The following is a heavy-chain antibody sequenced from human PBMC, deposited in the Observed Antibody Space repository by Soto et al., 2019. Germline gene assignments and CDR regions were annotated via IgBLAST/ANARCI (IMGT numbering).Heavy chain of an antibody. V-gene: IGHV3-74*01. CDR2: INSDGSST. D-gene: IGHD3-3*01. CDR3: AREGTYYDFWSGLYYYGMDV. J-gene: IGHJ6*02. CDR1: GFTFSSYW. Sequence: GGSLRLSCAASGFTFSSYWMHWVRQAPGKGLVWVSRINSDGSSTSYADSVKGRFTISRDNAKNTLYLQMNSLRAEDTAVYYCAREGTYYDFWSGLYYYGMDVWGQGTTVTVSS.